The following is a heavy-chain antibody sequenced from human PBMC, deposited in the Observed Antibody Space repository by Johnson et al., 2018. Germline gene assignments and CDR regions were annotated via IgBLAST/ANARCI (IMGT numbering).Heavy chain of an antibody. CDR3: AKGGYIGYVSFHYYYYYGMDG. J-gene: IGHJ6*02. V-gene: IGHV3-13*01. CDR2: VGTAGDT. Sequence: EVQLVESGGGLVQPGGSLRLSCAASGFTFSSYDMHWVRQATGKGLEWVSAVGTAGDTYYPGSVKGRCTISRENAKNSLYLQMNSLGTEDTALYSCAKGGYIGYVSFHYYYYYGMDGWGQGTTVTVSS. CDR1: GFTFSSYD. D-gene: IGHD5-12*01.